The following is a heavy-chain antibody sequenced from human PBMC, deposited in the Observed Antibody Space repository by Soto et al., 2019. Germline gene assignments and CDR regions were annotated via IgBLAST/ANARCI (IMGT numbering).Heavy chain of an antibody. CDR3: ARNLHCTNGVCYSPKPYYFDY. D-gene: IGHD2-8*01. CDR2: ISAYNGNT. V-gene: IGHV1-18*01. CDR1: GYTFTSYG. Sequence: ASVKVSCKASGYTFTSYGISWVRQAPGQGLEWMGWISAYNGNTNYAQKLQGRVTMTTDTSTSTAYMELRSLRSDDAAVYYCARNLHCTNGVCYSPKPYYFDYWGQGTLVTVAS. J-gene: IGHJ4*02.